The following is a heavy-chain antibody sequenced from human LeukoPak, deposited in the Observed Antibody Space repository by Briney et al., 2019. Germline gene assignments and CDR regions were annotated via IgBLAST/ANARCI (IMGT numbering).Heavy chain of an antibody. CDR2: IYTSGST. J-gene: IGHJ6*03. Sequence: SETLSLTCTVSGGSISSGSYYWSWIRQPAGKGLEWIGRIYTSGSTNYNPSLKSRVTISVDTSKNQFSLKLTSVTAADTAVYYCARVSWFPGTSYYYMDVWGKGTTVTVSS. D-gene: IGHD1-1*01. CDR1: GGSISSGSYY. V-gene: IGHV4-61*02. CDR3: ARVSWFPGTSYYYMDV.